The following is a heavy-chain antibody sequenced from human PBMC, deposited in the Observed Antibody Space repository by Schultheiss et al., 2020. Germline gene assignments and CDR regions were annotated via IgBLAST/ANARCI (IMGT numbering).Heavy chain of an antibody. D-gene: IGHD3-9*01. Sequence: LRLSCTVSGGSISSGGYYWSWIRQHPGKGLEWIGYIYYSGSTYYNPSLKSRVTISVDTSKNQFSLKLSSVTAADTAVYYCARALTGWFDPWGQGTLVTVSS. V-gene: IGHV4-31*03. CDR3: ARALTGWFDP. CDR1: GGSISSGGYY. J-gene: IGHJ5*02. CDR2: IYYSGST.